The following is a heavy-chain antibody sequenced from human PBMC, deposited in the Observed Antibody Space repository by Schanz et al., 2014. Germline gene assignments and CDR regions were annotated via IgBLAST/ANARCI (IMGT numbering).Heavy chain of an antibody. CDR1: GFIFSSYG. V-gene: IGHV3-30*18. D-gene: IGHD2-2*01. CDR3: AKDSTHIDIVLVPTAIDY. CDR2: MSYDGSIK. Sequence: QVQLVESGGGVVQPGRSLRLSCAASGFIFSSYGMHWVHQAPGKGLEWVAAMSYDGSIKYYGDSVKGRFTISRDNSKNTLYLHMNTLRSEDTAVYYCAKDSTHIDIVLVPTAIDYWGQGTLVTVSS. J-gene: IGHJ4*02.